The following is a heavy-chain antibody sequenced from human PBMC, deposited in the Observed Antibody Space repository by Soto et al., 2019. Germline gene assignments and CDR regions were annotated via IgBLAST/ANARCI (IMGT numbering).Heavy chain of an antibody. CDR1: GGSVSSGSYY. D-gene: IGHD3-16*02. J-gene: IGHJ4*02. CDR3: ARLEYYDYVGGSYRSPYYFDY. CDR2: IHYSGSA. Sequence: QVQLQESGPGLVKPSETLSLTCTVSGGSVSSGSYYWSWIRQPPGKGLEGIGYIHYSGSADYSPSLKSRVTISIDTSKTQFSLNLSSGTAAETAVYYCARLEYYDYVGGSYRSPYYFDYWGQGTFVTVSS. V-gene: IGHV4-61*01.